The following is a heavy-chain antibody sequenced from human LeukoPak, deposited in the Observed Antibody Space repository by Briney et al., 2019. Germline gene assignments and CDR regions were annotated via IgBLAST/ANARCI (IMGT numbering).Heavy chain of an antibody. V-gene: IGHV3-21*01. D-gene: IGHD6-13*01. J-gene: IGHJ4*02. CDR2: ISSSSSYR. Sequence: GGSLRLSCTASGFTFSGFNIHWVRQAPGRGLEWVSCISSSSSYRYYADSVKGRFTISRDNAKNSVYLQMNSLRAEDTAVYYCARDGSSSWYYYWGQGTLVTVPS. CDR3: ARDGSSSWYYY. CDR1: GFTFSGFN.